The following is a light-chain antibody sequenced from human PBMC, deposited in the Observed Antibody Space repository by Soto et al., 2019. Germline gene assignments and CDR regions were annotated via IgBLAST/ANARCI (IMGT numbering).Light chain of an antibody. Sequence: EIVVTQSPATLSVSPGERATLSCRASQSVNTNFAWYQQKPVQASRLLIYGASTRATGIPARFSVSGSGTEFTLTISSLQSEDFAVYYCQQYNNWPSWTFGLGTKVDIK. CDR3: QQYNNWPSWT. CDR1: QSVNTN. J-gene: IGKJ1*01. V-gene: IGKV3-15*01. CDR2: GAS.